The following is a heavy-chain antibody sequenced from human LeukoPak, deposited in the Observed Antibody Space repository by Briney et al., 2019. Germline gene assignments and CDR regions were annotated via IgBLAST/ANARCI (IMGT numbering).Heavy chain of an antibody. D-gene: IGHD3-10*01. CDR2: ISSSSSYI. V-gene: IGHV3-21*01. J-gene: IGHJ4*02. CDR3: ARDEPYGSGVGFDY. Sequence: GGSLRLSCAASGFTFRGYSMNWVRQAPGKGLECVSYISSSSSYIYYADSVKGRFTISRDNAKNSLYLQMNSLRDEDTAVYYCARDEPYGSGVGFDYWGQGTLVTVSS. CDR1: GFTFRGYS.